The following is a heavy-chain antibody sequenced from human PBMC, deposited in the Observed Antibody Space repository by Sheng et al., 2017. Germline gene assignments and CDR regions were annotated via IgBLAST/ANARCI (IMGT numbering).Heavy chain of an antibody. D-gene: IGHD2-15*01. Sequence: QVQLVQSGAEVKKPGASVKVSCKASGYTFTSYGISWVRQAPGQGLEWMGWISAYNGNTNYAQKLQGRVTMTTDTSTSTAYMELRSLRSDDTAVYYCARGPIVVVVAATGDAFDIWGQGTMVTVSS. CDR2: ISAYNGNT. CDR1: GYTFTSYG. J-gene: IGHJ3*02. CDR3: ARGPIVVVVAATGDAFDI. V-gene: IGHV1-18*01.